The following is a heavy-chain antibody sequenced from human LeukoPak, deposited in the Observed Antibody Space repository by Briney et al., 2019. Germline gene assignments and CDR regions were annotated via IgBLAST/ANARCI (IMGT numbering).Heavy chain of an antibody. CDR2: INPNSGGT. Sequence: ASVKVSCKASGYTCTGDYMHWVRQATGQGLEWMGRINPNSGGTNYAQKFQGWVTMTRDTSISTAYMELSRLRSDDTAVYYCARGGGIAAYTHYRDWGQGTLVTVSS. CDR3: ARGGGIAAYTHYRD. D-gene: IGHD6-13*01. CDR1: GYTCTGDY. J-gene: IGHJ4*02. V-gene: IGHV1-2*04.